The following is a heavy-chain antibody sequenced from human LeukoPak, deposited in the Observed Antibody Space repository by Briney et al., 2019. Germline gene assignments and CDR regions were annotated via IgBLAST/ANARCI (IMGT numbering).Heavy chain of an antibody. V-gene: IGHV1-2*02. CDR1: GYTFTGYY. J-gene: IGHJ4*02. D-gene: IGHD3-3*01. Sequence: GASVTVSFMASGYTFTGYYMHWVRQAPGQGLEWMGWINPNSGGTNYVQKFQGRVTMTRDTSISTAYMELSRLRSDDTAVYYCAGGDYDFWSGYSYWGQGTLVTVSS. CDR3: AGGDYDFWSGYSY. CDR2: INPNSGGT.